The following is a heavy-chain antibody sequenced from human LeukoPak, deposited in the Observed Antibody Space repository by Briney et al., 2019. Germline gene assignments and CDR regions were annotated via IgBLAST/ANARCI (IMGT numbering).Heavy chain of an antibody. Sequence: PSETLSLTCAVYGGSFSGYYWSWIRQPPGKGLEWIGEINHSGSTNYNPSLKSRVTISVDTSRSQFSLKLSSVTAADTAVYYCARGTAAGTIWFDPWGQGTLVTVSS. CDR2: INHSGST. CDR3: ARGTAAGTIWFDP. V-gene: IGHV4-34*01. D-gene: IGHD6-13*01. J-gene: IGHJ5*02. CDR1: GGSFSGYY.